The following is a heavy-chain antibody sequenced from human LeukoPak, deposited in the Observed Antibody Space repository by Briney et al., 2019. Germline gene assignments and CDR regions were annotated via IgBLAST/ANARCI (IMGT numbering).Heavy chain of an antibody. V-gene: IGHV3-23*01. CDR3: AKDYLVYYGSGSYYSHFDY. CDR2: ISGSGGST. J-gene: IGHJ4*02. D-gene: IGHD3-10*01. CDR1: GFTLKSYA. Sequence: GGALNLSRAAPGFTLKSYAPSWGRHAPGKGVELVSPISGSGGSTYYADSVKGRFTISRANSNNTLYLPMNCLRAEDTAVYYCAKDYLVYYGSGSYYSHFDYWGQGTLVTVSS.